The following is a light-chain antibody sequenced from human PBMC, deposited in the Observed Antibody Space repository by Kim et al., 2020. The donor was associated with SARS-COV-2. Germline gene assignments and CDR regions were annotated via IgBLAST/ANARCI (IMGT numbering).Light chain of an antibody. V-gene: IGLV2-14*01. Sequence: QSALTQPASVSGSPGQSITISCTGTSRDVGGFNYVSWYKQHPGKAPEVMIYEVSDRPSGVSNRFSGSKSGNTASLTISGLQAEDEADYYCSSKTGYSTWVFGGGTQLTVL. J-gene: IGLJ3*02. CDR2: EVS. CDR1: SRDVGGFNY. CDR3: SSKTGYSTWV.